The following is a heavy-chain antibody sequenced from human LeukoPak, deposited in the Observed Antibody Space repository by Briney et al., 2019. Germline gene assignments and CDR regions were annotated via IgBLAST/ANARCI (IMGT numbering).Heavy chain of an antibody. V-gene: IGHV4-61*02. CDR3: ARPESGSSYWYFDL. Sequence: PSETLSLTCTVSGGSISSGSYYWSWIRQPAGKGLEWIGRIYTSGSTNYNPSLKSRVTISVDTSKTQFSLKLSSVTAADTAVYYCARPESGSSYWYFDLWGRGTLVTVSS. CDR2: IYTSGST. CDR1: GGSISSGSYY. J-gene: IGHJ2*01. D-gene: IGHD1-26*01.